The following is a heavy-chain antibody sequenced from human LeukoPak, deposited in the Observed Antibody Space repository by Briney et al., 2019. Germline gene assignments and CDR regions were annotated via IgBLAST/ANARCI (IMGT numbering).Heavy chain of an antibody. Sequence: PWETLSLTCAVYGGSFSGYYWSWIRQPPGKGLEWIGEINHSGSTNYNPSLKSRVTISVDTSKNQFSLKLSSVTAADTAVYYCARSRIGSYYYYYGMDVWGQGTTVTVSS. CDR1: GGSFSGYY. CDR2: INHSGST. CDR3: ARSRIGSYYYYYGMDV. J-gene: IGHJ6*02. D-gene: IGHD2-15*01. V-gene: IGHV4-34*01.